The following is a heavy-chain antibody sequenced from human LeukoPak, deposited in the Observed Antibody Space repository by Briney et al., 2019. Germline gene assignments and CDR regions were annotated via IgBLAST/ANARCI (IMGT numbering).Heavy chain of an antibody. V-gene: IGHV4-59*01. CDR1: GSXXXXY. J-gene: IGHJ5*02. CDR2: IYYSGST. CDR3: AXXXXXXXXXXXXXXXXXXP. Sequence: GSXXXXYWXWIRQPPGXXXXGIGYIYYSGSTNYNPSLKSRVTISVDTSKNQXSLKLSSVTAADTAVYYCAXXXXXXXXXXXXXXXXXXPWGXXXXXXVSS.